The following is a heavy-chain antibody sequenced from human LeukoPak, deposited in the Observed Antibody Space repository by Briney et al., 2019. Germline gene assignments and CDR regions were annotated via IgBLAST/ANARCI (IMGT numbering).Heavy chain of an antibody. Sequence: LXISCKGXXYSFXSYXIGWVRQMPGKXLEWMGIIYPGDSDTRYSPSFQGQVTISADKSISTAYLQWSSLKASDTAMYYCATGTVVPAAYDAFDIWGQGTMVTVSS. CDR3: ATGTVVPAAYDAFDI. CDR2: IYPGDSDT. CDR1: XYSFXSYX. V-gene: IGHV5-51*01. D-gene: IGHD2-2*01. J-gene: IGHJ3*02.